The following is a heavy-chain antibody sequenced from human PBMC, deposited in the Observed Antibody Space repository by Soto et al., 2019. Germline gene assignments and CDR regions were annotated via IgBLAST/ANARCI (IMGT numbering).Heavy chain of an antibody. CDR3: ARSDYYDSSGLFDY. CDR1: GYTFASYG. CDR2: ISAYNGNT. V-gene: IGHV1-18*04. Sequence: ASLQVSCKSSGYTFASYGIIWVRQAPGQGLEWMGWISAYNGNTNYAQKLQGRVTMTTDTSTSTAYMELRSLRSDDTAVYYCARSDYYDSSGLFDYWGQGTPVTVS. J-gene: IGHJ4*02. D-gene: IGHD3-22*01.